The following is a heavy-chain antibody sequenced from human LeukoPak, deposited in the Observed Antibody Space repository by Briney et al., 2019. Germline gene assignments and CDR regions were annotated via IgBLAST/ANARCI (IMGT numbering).Heavy chain of an antibody. J-gene: IGHJ4*02. D-gene: IGHD3-22*01. CDR3: ATPADYYDSSGSDFDY. Sequence: GGSLRLSCAASGFTFSSYAMSWVRQAPGKGLEWVSAISGSGGSTYYADSVKGRFTISRDNSKNTLYLQMNSLRAEDTAVYYCATPADYYDSSGSDFDYWGQGTLVTVSS. CDR1: GFTFSSYA. V-gene: IGHV3-23*01. CDR2: ISGSGGST.